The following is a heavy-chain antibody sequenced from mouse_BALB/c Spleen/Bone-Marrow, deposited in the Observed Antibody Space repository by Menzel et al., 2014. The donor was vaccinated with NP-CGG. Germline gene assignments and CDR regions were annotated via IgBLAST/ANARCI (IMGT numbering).Heavy chain of an antibody. Sequence: VKLMESGAELVRPGASVKISCKGSGYTFTDYAVHWVKQSHTKSLEWIGLISSYYGDATYNQKFKGKATMTVDKSSSTSFLELARLTSEDSAIYYGARSGKVRNAMDYWGQGTSVTVSS. CDR2: ISSYYGDA. CDR3: ARSGKVRNAMDY. D-gene: IGHD2-14*01. CDR1: GYTFTDYA. J-gene: IGHJ4*01. V-gene: IGHV1-67*01.